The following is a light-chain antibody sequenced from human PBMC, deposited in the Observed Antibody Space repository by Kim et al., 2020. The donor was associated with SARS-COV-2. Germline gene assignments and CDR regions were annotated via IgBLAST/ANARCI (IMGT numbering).Light chain of an antibody. CDR1: KVGDKY. V-gene: IGLV3-1*01. CDR3: QAWDSSTVV. J-gene: IGLJ2*01. Sequence: SVSPGQTASITCSGDKVGDKYACWYQQKPGQSPGLVIYQDSKRPSGIPERFSGSNSGNTATLTISGTQAMDEADYYCQAWDSSTVVFSGGTQLTVL. CDR2: QDS.